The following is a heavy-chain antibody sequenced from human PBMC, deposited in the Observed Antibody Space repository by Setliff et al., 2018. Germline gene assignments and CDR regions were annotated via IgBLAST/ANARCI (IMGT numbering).Heavy chain of an antibody. CDR2: IFYSGSA. J-gene: IGHJ6*03. CDR3: ARHVGTRSRGYNYYYYFMDV. CDR1: GGSISPYY. V-gene: IGHV4-59*08. Sequence: PSETLSLTCSVSGGSISPYYWIWIRQSPGKGLEWIGYIFYSGSARYNPSLESRVTMSVDTSKNQISLHLISVTAADTAVYYCARHVGTRSRGYNYYYYFMDVWGKGTTVTVSS. D-gene: IGHD3-10*01.